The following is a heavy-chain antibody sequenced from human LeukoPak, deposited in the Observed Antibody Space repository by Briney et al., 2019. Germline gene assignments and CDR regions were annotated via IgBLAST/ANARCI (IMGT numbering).Heavy chain of an antibody. CDR2: ISGSGGST. CDR3: AKDLGKRYYDILTGSDAFDI. J-gene: IGHJ3*02. V-gene: IGHV3-23*01. Sequence: GGSLRLSCAASGFSFSTYNMNWVRQAPGKGLEWVSAISGSGGSTYYADSVKGRFTISRDNSKNTLYLQMNSLRAEDTAVYYCAKDLGKRYYDILTGSDAFDIWGQGTMVTVSS. D-gene: IGHD3-9*01. CDR1: GFSFSTYN.